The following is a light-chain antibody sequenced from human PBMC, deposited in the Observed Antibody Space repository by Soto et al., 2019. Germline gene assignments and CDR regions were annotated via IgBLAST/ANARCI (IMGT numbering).Light chain of an antibody. V-gene: IGLV2-8*01. CDR3: SAHAGSNNYV. Sequence: QAVVTQPPSASGSPGQSVTVSCAGTSRDVGAYSSVAWYQQHPGKAPKLIIYEVTKRPSGVPDRFSGARSGNTAFLTVSGLQADDEADYYCSAHAGSNNYVFGTGTKLTVL. CDR1: SRDVGAYSS. J-gene: IGLJ1*01. CDR2: EVT.